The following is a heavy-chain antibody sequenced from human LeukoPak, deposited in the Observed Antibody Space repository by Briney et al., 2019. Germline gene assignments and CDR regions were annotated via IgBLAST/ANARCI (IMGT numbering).Heavy chain of an antibody. CDR3: ARPRRDDDYVWGCYRYTAWDY. V-gene: IGHV4-39*01. J-gene: IGHJ4*02. CDR1: GGSISSSSYY. Sequence: SETLSLTCTVAGGSISSSSYYWGWIRQPPGKGLEWIGSIYNSGGTYYNPSLKSRVTISVDTSKNQFSLKLSSVTAADTAVYYCARPRRDDDYVWGCYRYTAWDYWGQGTLVTVSS. D-gene: IGHD3-16*02. CDR2: IYNSGGT.